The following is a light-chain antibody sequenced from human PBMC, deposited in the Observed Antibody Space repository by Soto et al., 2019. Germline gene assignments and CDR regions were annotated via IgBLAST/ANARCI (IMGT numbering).Light chain of an antibody. V-gene: IGKV3-20*01. CDR2: GVS. Sequence: DIVLTQSPDTLSLSPGERATLSCRASQSVSSRYLAWYQQRPGQAPRLLIYGVSTRATGVPDRFSGSGSGTDFPPTISSLEPEDYAVYFCQHFASSPPRFTFGPGTKVDMK. CDR1: QSVSSRY. CDR3: QHFASSPPRFT. J-gene: IGKJ3*01.